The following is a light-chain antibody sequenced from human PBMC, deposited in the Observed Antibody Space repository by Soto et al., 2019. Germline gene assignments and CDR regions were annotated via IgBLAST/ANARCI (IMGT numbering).Light chain of an antibody. CDR2: DAS. J-gene: IGKJ1*01. V-gene: IGKV3-20*01. CDR3: QQYGSSPRT. Sequence: EIVLTQSPGTLCLSPGERATLSCRASQSLSSNQLACHQQKPGQAPRLLIHDASSRAAGISDRFTGRGAGTDFTLTITTLEPEDFAVYYCQQYGSSPRTFGLGTKVDIK. CDR1: QSLSSNQ.